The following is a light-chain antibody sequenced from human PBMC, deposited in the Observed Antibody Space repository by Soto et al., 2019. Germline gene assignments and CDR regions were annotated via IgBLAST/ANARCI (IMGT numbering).Light chain of an antibody. CDR3: QSYDSSLRGV. CDR1: SSNIGAGYD. J-gene: IGLJ1*01. Sequence: QSVLTQPPSVSGAPGQRVTISCTGSSSNIGAGYDVHWYQQLPGTAPKLLIYGNSNRPSGVPDRFSGSKSGTSASLAITGLQAEDEADYHCQSYDSSLRGVFGTGTKLTVL. CDR2: GNS. V-gene: IGLV1-40*01.